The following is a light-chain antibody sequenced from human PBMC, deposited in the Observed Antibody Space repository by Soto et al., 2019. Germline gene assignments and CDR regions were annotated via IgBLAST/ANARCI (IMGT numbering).Light chain of an antibody. V-gene: IGKV3-20*01. CDR1: QSVSSNY. CDR2: GAS. Sequence: EIVLTQSPGTLSLSPGEIATLSCRASQSVSSNYLAWYQQKPGQAPRPLIYGASSRATGIPDRFSGSGAGTDFTLTISRLESEDFAVYYCQLYGSSPWTFGQGTKVEIK. J-gene: IGKJ1*01. CDR3: QLYGSSPWT.